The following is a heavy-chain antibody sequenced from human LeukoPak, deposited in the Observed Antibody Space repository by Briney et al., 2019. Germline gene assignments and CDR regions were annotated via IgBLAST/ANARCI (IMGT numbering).Heavy chain of an antibody. Sequence: SVKVSCKASGGTFSSYAISWVRQAPGQGLEWMGGIIPIFGTANYAQKFQGRVTITTDESTSTAYMELSSLRSEDTAVYYCARDRCSGRSCYSVLDYWGQGTLVPVSS. V-gene: IGHV1-69*05. J-gene: IGHJ4*02. CDR1: GGTFSSYA. CDR3: ARDRCSGRSCYSVLDY. D-gene: IGHD2-15*01. CDR2: IIPIFGTA.